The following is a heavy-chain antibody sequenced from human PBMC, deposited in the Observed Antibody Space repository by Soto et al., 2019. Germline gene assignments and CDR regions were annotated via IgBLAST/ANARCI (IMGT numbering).Heavy chain of an antibody. J-gene: IGHJ4*02. CDR3: ARGSGIVALPGELEDVKYDY. D-gene: IGHD1-1*01. Sequence: QVQLQQWGAGLVKPSETLSLSCAVYGQSFSGHSWAWIRQPPGKGLEWIGEINESGSTYYNPSLMSRVTISTDTSKTQFSLKLSSVSAADTAAYFCARGSGIVALPGELEDVKYDYWGQGTLVNVSS. CDR1: GQSFSGHS. CDR2: INESGST. V-gene: IGHV4-34*01.